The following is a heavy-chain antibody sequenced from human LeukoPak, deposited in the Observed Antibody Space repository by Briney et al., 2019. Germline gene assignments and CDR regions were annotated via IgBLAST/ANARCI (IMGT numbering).Heavy chain of an antibody. CDR1: GFTFSSSG. J-gene: IGHJ4*02. CDR2: ISGSGGST. Sequence: GGSLRLSCAASGFTFSSSGMSWVRQAPGKGLEWVSAISGSGGSTYYADSVKGRFTISRDNSKNTLYLQMNSLRAEDTAVYYCAKDYYYDSSGNLGVWGQGTLVTVSS. CDR3: AKDYYYDSSGNLGV. D-gene: IGHD3-22*01. V-gene: IGHV3-23*01.